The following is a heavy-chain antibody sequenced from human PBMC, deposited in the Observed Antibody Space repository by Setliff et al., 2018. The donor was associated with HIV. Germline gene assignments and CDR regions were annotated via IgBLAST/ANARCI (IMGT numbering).Heavy chain of an antibody. D-gene: IGHD3-3*01. CDR3: ARQIFWRDYYFDY. Sequence: ASVKVSCKTSGYTFTSQHLHWVRQAPGQGLEWMGFINPNDIMAHYAQKFQDRVTITADESTSTAYMELSSLRSEDTAVYYCARQIFWRDYYFDYWGQGTLVTVSS. J-gene: IGHJ4*02. CDR2: INPNDIMA. V-gene: IGHV1-46*01. CDR1: GYTFTSQH.